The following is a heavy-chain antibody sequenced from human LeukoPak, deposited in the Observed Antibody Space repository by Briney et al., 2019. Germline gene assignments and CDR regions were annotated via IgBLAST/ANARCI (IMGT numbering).Heavy chain of an antibody. J-gene: IGHJ4*02. CDR1: GGSISSYY. D-gene: IGHD3-22*01. CDR2: IYTSGST. V-gene: IGHV4-4*07. Sequence: SETLSLTCTVSGGSISSYYWSWIRQPAGKGLEWIGRIYTSGSTNYNPSLKSRVTMSVDTSKNQFSLKLSSVTAADTAVYYCARDGPVIYDSSGYFDYWGQGTLVTVSS. CDR3: ARDGPVIYDSSGYFDY.